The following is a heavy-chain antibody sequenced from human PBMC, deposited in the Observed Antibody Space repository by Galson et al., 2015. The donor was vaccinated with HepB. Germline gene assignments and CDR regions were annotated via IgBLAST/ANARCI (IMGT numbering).Heavy chain of an antibody. V-gene: IGHV3-7*03. D-gene: IGHD3-16*01. CDR1: GFPFSNYY. Sequence: LRLSCAVSGFPFSNYYMSWLRQAPGMGPEWVANINQDGSETHYVDSVRGRFTVSRDNAKKSLFLQMNTLGAEDTAVYYCARDTYGWGTPFDYWGQGTLVTVSS. J-gene: IGHJ4*02. CDR3: ARDTYGWGTPFDY. CDR2: INQDGSET.